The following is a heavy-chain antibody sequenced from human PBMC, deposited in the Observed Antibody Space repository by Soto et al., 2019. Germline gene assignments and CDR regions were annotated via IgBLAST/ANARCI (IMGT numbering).Heavy chain of an antibody. J-gene: IGHJ6*02. D-gene: IGHD6-19*01. Sequence: QVQLQESGPGLVKPSGTLSLTCAVSGGSISSRNWWSWVRQTPGKGLEWIGEIYHSGSTNYNPSLKSRVTVSVDKSKNQFSLNLSSVTAADTAVYYCARDGQAVAGTPDVWGQGTTVTVSS. V-gene: IGHV4-4*02. CDR1: GGSISSRNW. CDR3: ARDGQAVAGTPDV. CDR2: IYHSGST.